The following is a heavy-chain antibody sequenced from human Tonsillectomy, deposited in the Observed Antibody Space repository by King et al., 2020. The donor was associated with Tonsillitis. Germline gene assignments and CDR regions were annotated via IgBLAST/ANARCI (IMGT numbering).Heavy chain of an antibody. CDR3: ARDTYGVGTCGWCDP. Sequence: QLQESGPRLVKPSETLSLTCTVSDGSISSDNWNWIRQPVGRGLEWIGRIHTSGSMNYNPSLKSRISMSADTSKNQFSLNLSSVTAADTAVYYCARDTYGVGTCGWCDPWGQRTLGTVS. CDR2: IHTSGSM. V-gene: IGHV4-4*07. J-gene: IGHJ5*02. CDR1: DGSISSDN. D-gene: IGHD3-10*01.